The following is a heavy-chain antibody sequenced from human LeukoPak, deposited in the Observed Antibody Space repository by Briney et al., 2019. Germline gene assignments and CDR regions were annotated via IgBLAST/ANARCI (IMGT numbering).Heavy chain of an antibody. Sequence: PGGSLRLSCAASGFTFNNYAMNWVRQAPGKGLEWVSVISGSGGTTYYADSVRGRFTISRDSSKNTLYLQMNSLRAEDTAVYYCAREVGPPYYYDSSGLLDYWGQGTLVTVSS. CDR2: ISGSGGTT. CDR1: GFTFNNYA. V-gene: IGHV3-23*01. CDR3: AREVGPPYYYDSSGLLDY. J-gene: IGHJ4*02. D-gene: IGHD3-22*01.